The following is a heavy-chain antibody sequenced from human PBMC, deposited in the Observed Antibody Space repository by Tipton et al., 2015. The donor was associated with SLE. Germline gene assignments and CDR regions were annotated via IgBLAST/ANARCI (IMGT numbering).Heavy chain of an antibody. D-gene: IGHD3-10*01. CDR1: GGSVSSRAYS. CDR2: FYHSGRS. J-gene: IGHJ5*02. V-gene: IGHV4-61*05. Sequence: TLSLTCTLFGGSVSSRAYSWGWFRQSPGEGLEWIGSFYHSGRSKYNPFLNGRVTISVDTTKNQVSLRLSSVTAADVAVYFCVRGGLAYGEDWFDTWGQGTRVGVSA. CDR3: VRGGLAYGEDWFDT.